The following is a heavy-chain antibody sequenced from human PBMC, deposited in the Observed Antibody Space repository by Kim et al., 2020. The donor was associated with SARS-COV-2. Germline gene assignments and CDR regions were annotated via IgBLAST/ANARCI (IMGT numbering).Heavy chain of an antibody. Sequence: GGSLRLSCAASGFTFDDYAMHWVRQAPGKGLEWVSGISWNSGSIGYADSVKGRFTISRDNAKNSLYLQMNSLRAEDTALYYCAKGGQWELGPTGYFQHWGQGTLVTVSS. CDR1: GFTFDDYA. CDR2: ISWNSGSI. CDR3: AKGGQWELGPTGYFQH. J-gene: IGHJ1*01. V-gene: IGHV3-9*01. D-gene: IGHD1-26*01.